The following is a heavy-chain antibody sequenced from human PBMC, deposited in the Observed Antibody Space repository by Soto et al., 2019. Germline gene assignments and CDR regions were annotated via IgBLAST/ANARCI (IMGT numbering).Heavy chain of an antibody. CDR2: ISGSGGST. CDR1: GFTFSSYA. CDR3: ASDTYDYVWGSYRTEFDL. J-gene: IGHJ4*02. V-gene: IGHV3-23*01. Sequence: EVQLLESGGGLVQPGGSVRLSCEASGFTFSSYAMSWVRQAPGKGLEWVSAISGSGGSTYYADSVKGRFTISRDNSKNAQYLHINSLRAEDTAVDYCASDTYDYVWGSYRTEFDLWGQVTLVTVSS. D-gene: IGHD3-16*02.